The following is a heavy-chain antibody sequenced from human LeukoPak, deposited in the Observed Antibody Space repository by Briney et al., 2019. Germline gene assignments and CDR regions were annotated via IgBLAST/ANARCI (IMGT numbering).Heavy chain of an antibody. CDR1: GGSISSYY. J-gene: IGHJ4*02. CDR2: IYHSGST. Sequence: SETLSLTCTVSGGSISSYYWSWIRQPPGKGLEWIGYIYHSGSTYYNPSLKSRVTRSVDRSKNQFSLKLSSVTAADTAVYYCARFYYGSGTYSFDYWGQGTLVTVSS. V-gene: IGHV4-59*12. CDR3: ARFYYGSGTYSFDY. D-gene: IGHD3-10*01.